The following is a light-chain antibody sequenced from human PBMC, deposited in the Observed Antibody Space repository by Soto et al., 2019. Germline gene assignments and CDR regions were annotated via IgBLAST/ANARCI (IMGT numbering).Light chain of an antibody. CDR1: QSVSSY. Sequence: EIVLTQSPATLSLSPGERATLSCRASQSVSSYLAWYQQKPGQAPRLLIYAAFSRATGIPDRFSGSGSGTDFTLTISRLEPEDFAVYYCHQYGSSPRTFGQGTKVEIK. J-gene: IGKJ1*01. CDR2: AAF. CDR3: HQYGSSPRT. V-gene: IGKV3-20*01.